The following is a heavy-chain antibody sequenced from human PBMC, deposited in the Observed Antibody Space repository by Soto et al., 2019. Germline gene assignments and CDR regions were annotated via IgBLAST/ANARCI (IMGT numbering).Heavy chain of an antibody. CDR1: GYPFVDFA. V-gene: IGHV1-18*01. Sequence: QIQLVQSGAELKKPGASVQVSCKAFGYPFVDFAFNWIRQAPGQGPEWIGWITPSTCNTNYAQKLQRRLTLTTDPSTGTAHMQLRGLRSDDTAMYYCARLQVNYNDSSVYCFSEKWGQGTQVTVSS. D-gene: IGHD3-22*01. J-gene: IGHJ4*02. CDR3: ARLQVNYNDSSVYCFSEK. CDR2: ITPSTCNT.